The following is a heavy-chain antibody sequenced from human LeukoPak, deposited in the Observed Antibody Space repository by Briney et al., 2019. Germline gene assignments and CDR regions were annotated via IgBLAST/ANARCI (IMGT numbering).Heavy chain of an antibody. CDR1: GFTFSSYS. V-gene: IGHV3-21*01. J-gene: IGHJ4*02. CDR3: ARDGYSYGFDY. D-gene: IGHD5-18*01. Sequence: GGSLRLSCAASGFTFSSYSMNWVRQAPGKGLEWVSSISSSSYIYYADSVKGRFTISRDNAKNSLYLQMNSLRAEDTAVYYCARDGYSYGFDYWGQGTPVTVSS. CDR2: ISSSSYI.